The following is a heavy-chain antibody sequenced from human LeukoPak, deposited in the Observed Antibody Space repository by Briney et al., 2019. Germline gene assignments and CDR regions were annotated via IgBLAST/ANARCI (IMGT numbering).Heavy chain of an antibody. D-gene: IGHD5-24*01. CDR3: APVEMAIDY. V-gene: IGHV3-21*01. Sequence: GGSLRLSCAASGFTFSSYSMNWVRQVPGKGLEWVSSISSSSSYIYYADSVKSRFTISRDNAKNSLYLQMNSLRAEDTAVYCCAPVEMAIDYWGQGTLVTVSS. J-gene: IGHJ4*02. CDR1: GFTFSSYS. CDR2: ISSSSSYI.